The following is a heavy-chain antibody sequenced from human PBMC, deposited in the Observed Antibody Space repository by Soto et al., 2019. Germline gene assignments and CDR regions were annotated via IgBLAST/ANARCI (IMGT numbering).Heavy chain of an antibody. Sequence: GGSLRLSCAASGFAFSTYGMHWVRQAPGKGLEWVALISYDGGDFYYADSVKGRFTISRDNSKHTLSLQMDSLRVEDTAVYYCAKDFGAWSDSWGQGTLVTVSS. V-gene: IGHV3-30*18. D-gene: IGHD3-10*01. CDR1: GFAFSTYG. CDR3: AKDFGAWSDS. J-gene: IGHJ5*01. CDR2: ISYDGGDF.